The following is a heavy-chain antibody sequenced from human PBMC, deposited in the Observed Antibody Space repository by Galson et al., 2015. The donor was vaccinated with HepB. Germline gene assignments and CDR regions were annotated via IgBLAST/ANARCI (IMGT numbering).Heavy chain of an antibody. CDR3: AKDQVVGATTVGWDFDY. CDR2: ISYDGSNK. CDR1: GFTFSSYG. Sequence: SLRLSCAASGFTFSSYGMNWVRQAPGKGLEWVAVISYDGSNKYYADSVKGRFTISRDDSKNTLYLQMNSLRAEDTAVYYCAKDQVVGATTVGWDFDYWGQGTLVTVSS. J-gene: IGHJ4*02. D-gene: IGHD1-26*01. V-gene: IGHV3-30*18.